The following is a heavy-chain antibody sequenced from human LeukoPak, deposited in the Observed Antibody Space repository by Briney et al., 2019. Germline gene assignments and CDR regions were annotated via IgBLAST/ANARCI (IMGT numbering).Heavy chain of an antibody. D-gene: IGHD4-23*01. J-gene: IGHJ5*01. CDR2: AYHSGT. V-gene: IGHV4-38-2*01. CDR1: GYSIGTGNY. Sequence: TTSDTLSLTCSVSGYSIGTGNYWAWVRQPPGKGLEWIGCAYHSGTHYKSSLTSRATISMDTSANQFSLKLTSMTAADSAFYYCTKTSGGGGHDSWGQGILVTVSS. CDR3: TKTSGGGGHDS.